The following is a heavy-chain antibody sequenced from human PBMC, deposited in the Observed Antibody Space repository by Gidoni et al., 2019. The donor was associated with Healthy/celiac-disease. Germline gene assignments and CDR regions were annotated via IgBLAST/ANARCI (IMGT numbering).Heavy chain of an antibody. CDR1: GYTLTELS. D-gene: IGHD6-13*01. V-gene: IGHV1-24*01. CDR3: ATGIAAAGTHDY. J-gene: IGHJ4*02. CDR2: FDPEHGDT. Sequence: QVQLVQSGAEVKKPGASGKVSCQVSGYTLTELSMHWVRQAPGKGLEWMGGFDPEHGDTSYAQTFQVRVTMTEDTSTDTAYMERSSLRSEDTAVYYCATGIAAAGTHDYWGQGTLVTVSS.